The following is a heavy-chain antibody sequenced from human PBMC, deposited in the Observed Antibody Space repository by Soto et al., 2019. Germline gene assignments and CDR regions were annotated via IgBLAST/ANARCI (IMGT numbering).Heavy chain of an antibody. CDR1: GFTFSPFW. J-gene: IGHJ4*02. D-gene: IGHD3-22*01. CDR3: AKTRSGYYYFYFDY. V-gene: IGHV3-74*01. CDR2: MNADGSTT. Sequence: GGSLRLSCAASGFTFSPFWMHWVRQAPGKGLEWVSHMNADGSTTLYADPVKGRFTISRDNAKNTLYLQMNSLRAEDTAVYYCAKTRSGYYYFYFDYWGQGTLVTVSS.